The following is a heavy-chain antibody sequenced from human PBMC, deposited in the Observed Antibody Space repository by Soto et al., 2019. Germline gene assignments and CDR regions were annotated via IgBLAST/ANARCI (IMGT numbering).Heavy chain of an antibody. Sequence: QGQLVQSGAEVKWPGASVKVSCKASGYPFNKYSISWVRQAPGQGLEWMGWISASNGNRNYAQKFQGRVTLGTDTSTSTAYIELRNLRSDDTAVYYCTGGHGDCAGDFDYWGQGTLVTVSS. D-gene: IGHD2-21*02. J-gene: IGHJ4*02. CDR2: ISASNGNR. CDR1: GYPFNKYS. CDR3: TGGHGDCAGDFDY. V-gene: IGHV1-18*04.